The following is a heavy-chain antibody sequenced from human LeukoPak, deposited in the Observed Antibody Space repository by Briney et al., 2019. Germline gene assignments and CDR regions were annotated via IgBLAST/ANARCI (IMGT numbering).Heavy chain of an antibody. V-gene: IGHV4-31*03. CDR2: IYYSGST. CDR3: ARVAYDSSDYLFDY. CDR1: GGSISSGGYY. J-gene: IGHJ4*02. Sequence: PSETLSLTCTVSGGSISSGGYYWSWIRQHPGKGLEWIGYIYYSGSTYYNPSLKSRVTISVDTSKNQFSLKLSSVTAADTAVYYCARVAYDSSDYLFDYWGQGTLVTVSS. D-gene: IGHD3-22*01.